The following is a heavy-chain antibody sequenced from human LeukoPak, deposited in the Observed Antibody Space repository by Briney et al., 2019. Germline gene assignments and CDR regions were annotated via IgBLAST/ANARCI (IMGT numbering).Heavy chain of an antibody. CDR2: ISYDGSNK. Sequence: GGSLRLSCAASGFTFSSYGMHWVRQAPGKGLEWVAVISYDGSNKYYADSVKGRFTNSRDNSKNTLYLQMNSLRAEDTAVYYCAKEMDSSGWSHKDIWGQGTMVTVSS. J-gene: IGHJ3*02. CDR3: AKEMDSSGWSHKDI. D-gene: IGHD6-19*01. V-gene: IGHV3-30*18. CDR1: GFTFSSYG.